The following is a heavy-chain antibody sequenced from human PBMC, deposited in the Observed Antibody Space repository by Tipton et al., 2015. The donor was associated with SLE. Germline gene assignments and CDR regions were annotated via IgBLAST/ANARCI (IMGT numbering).Heavy chain of an antibody. CDR1: GYTFTSYY. Sequence: QLVQSGAEVKKPGASVKVSCKASGYTFTSYYIHCVRQAPGQGLEWMGIINPSGGSTSYAQKFQGRVTMTRDTSTSTVYMELSSLRSEDTAVYYCARIRRTTWGSDAFDIWGQGTMVTVSS. V-gene: IGHV1-46*01. CDR2: INPSGGST. D-gene: IGHD2/OR15-2a*01. J-gene: IGHJ3*02. CDR3: ARIRRTTWGSDAFDI.